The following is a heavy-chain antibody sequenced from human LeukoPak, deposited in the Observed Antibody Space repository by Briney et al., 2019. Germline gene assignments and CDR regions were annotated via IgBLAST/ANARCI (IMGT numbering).Heavy chain of an antibody. V-gene: IGHV3-30-3*01. CDR2: ISYHGGNK. J-gene: IGHJ4*02. Sequence: SGGSLRLSCAASGFTFSSYAMHWVRQAPGKGLEWVAVISYHGGNKYYADSVKGRFTISRDNSKNTLDLQMNSLRAEDTAVYYCARDLGSGYDYYFDYWGQGTLVTVSS. D-gene: IGHD5-12*01. CDR1: GFTFSSYA. CDR3: ARDLGSGYDYYFDY.